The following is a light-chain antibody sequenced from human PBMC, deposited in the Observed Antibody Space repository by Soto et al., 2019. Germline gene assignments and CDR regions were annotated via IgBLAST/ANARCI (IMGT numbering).Light chain of an antibody. CDR2: DAS. J-gene: IGKJ1*01. V-gene: IGKV3-11*01. CDR3: QQRNNWPLT. CDR1: QSVSSL. Sequence: EIVLTQSPATLSLSPGDKAMLSCRASQSVSSLLAWYQQKPGQAPRLLIYDASNRAPGIPARFSGSGSGTDFTLTISSLEPEDFVVYYCQQRNNWPLTFGQGTKVEIK.